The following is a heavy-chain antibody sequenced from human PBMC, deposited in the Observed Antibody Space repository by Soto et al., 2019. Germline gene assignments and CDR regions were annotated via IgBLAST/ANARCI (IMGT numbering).Heavy chain of an antibody. CDR1: GFTFSSYA. Sequence: EVQLLESGGGLVQPGGSLRLSCAASGFTFSSYAMSWVRQAPGKGLEWVSAISGSGGSTYHADSVKGRFTISRDKSKNTMYLQMNSLRAEDKAVYYCAKDFTILGVESYYVDYRGQGTLVAVSS. V-gene: IGHV3-23*01. CDR2: ISGSGGST. J-gene: IGHJ4*02. CDR3: AKDFTILGVESYYVDY. D-gene: IGHD3-3*01.